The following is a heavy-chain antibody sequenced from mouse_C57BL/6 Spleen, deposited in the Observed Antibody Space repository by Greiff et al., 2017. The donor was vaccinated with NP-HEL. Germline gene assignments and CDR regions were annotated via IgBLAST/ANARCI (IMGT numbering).Heavy chain of an antibody. D-gene: IGHD1-1*01. J-gene: IGHJ1*03. CDR2: IYPRSGNT. CDR3: ARSPNYDGSSDWYFDV. CDR1: GSTFTSYG. V-gene: IGHV1-81*01. Sequence: VQLQQSGAELARPGASVQLSCKASGSTFTSYGIRWVKQSTGKGLEWLGEIYPRSGNTYYTEKFKGKATLTADKSSSTAYMELRSLTSEDSAVYFCARSPNYDGSSDWYFDVWGTGTTVTVSS.